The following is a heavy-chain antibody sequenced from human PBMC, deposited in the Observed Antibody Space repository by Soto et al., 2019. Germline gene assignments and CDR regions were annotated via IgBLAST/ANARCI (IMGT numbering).Heavy chain of an antibody. V-gene: IGHV2-5*01. CDR3: AHRSVTMVRGVFFDP. CDR1: GFSLSTSGVG. CDR2: IYWNDDK. D-gene: IGHD3-10*01. J-gene: IGHJ5*02. Sequence: QITLKESGPTLVKPTQTLTLTCTFSGFSLSTSGVGVGWIRQPPGKALEWLALIYWNDDKRYSPSLKSRLTIPKEASKNQVVLTMTNMDPVDTATYYCAHRSVTMVRGVFFDPWGQGTLVTVSS.